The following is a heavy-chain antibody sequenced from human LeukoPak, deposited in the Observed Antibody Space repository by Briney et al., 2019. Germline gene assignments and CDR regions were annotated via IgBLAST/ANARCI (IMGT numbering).Heavy chain of an antibody. D-gene: IGHD1-26*01. J-gene: IGHJ4*02. CDR2: INTNTGNP. V-gene: IGHV7-4-1*02. CDR3: ARDVTSGSYFPLDY. CDR1: GYTFTSYA. Sequence: ASVNVSCKASGYTFTSYAMNWVRQAPGQGLEWMGWINTNTGNPTYAQGFTGRFVFSLDTSVSTAYLQISSLKAEDTAVYYCARDVTSGSYFPLDYWGQGTLVTVSS.